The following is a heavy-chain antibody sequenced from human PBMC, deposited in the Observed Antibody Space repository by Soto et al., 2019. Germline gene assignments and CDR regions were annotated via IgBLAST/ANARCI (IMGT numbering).Heavy chain of an antibody. CDR2: INPATGAA. Sequence: QLHLVQSGAVVKKPGASVTVSCSASGYPVTAYYMHWVRQAPGRGLEWMGGINPATGAAKYTQTGQGRDTMTRDTSTSTVFMELSGLTSEDTAVFYCARGGGVGVAGSAAFDMWGQGTLVTVSS. D-gene: IGHD3-3*01. CDR1: GYPVTAYY. V-gene: IGHV1-2*02. CDR3: ARGGGVGVAGSAAFDM. J-gene: IGHJ3*02.